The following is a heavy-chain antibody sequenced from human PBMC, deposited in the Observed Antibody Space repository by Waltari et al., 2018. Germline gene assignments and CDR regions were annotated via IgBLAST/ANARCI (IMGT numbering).Heavy chain of an antibody. CDR1: GYSISSGYY. Sequence: QVQLQESGPGLVKPSETLSLTCAVSGYSISSGYYWGWIRQPPVKGLEWIGSIYHSGVTYYNPSLKSRVTISVDTSKNQFSLKLSSVTAADTAVYYCARGTFALYYFDYWGQGTLVTVSS. CDR2: IYHSGVT. V-gene: IGHV4-38-2*01. CDR3: ARGTFALYYFDY. J-gene: IGHJ4*02.